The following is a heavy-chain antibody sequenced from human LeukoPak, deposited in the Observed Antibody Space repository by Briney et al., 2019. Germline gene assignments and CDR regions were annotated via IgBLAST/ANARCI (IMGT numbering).Heavy chain of an antibody. CDR2: IIPIFGSA. Sequence: SVKVSCKASGYSFTAYCMQWVRQAPGQGLEWMGRIIPIFGSANYAQKFQGRVTITADKSTRTAYMELSSLRSEDTALYYCAKGSRLREGGSYRFWGQGTLVTVSS. J-gene: IGHJ4*02. CDR1: GYSFTAYC. CDR3: AKGSRLREGGSYRF. V-gene: IGHV1-69*06. D-gene: IGHD3-16*02.